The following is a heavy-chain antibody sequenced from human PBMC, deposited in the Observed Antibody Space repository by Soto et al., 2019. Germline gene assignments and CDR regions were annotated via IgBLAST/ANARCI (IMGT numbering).Heavy chain of an antibody. CDR1: GFTFSNAW. CDR2: IKSKTEGGTT. D-gene: IGHD6-13*01. CDR3: TTDLVYPSIAAAGTVPVPVGFDY. Sequence: PGGSLRLSCAASGFTFSNAWLNRVRQAPGKGVEWVGRIKSKTEGGTTDYAAPVKGRFTISRDDSKNTLYLQMNSLKTEDTAVYYCTTDLVYPSIAAAGTVPVPVGFDYWGQGTLVTVSS. J-gene: IGHJ4*02. V-gene: IGHV3-15*07.